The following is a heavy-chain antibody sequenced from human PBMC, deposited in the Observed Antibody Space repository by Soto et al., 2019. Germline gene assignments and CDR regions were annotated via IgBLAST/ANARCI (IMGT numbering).Heavy chain of an antibody. D-gene: IGHD6-19*01. CDR2: IKDDGGDE. J-gene: IGHJ5*02. Sequence: EVQLVESGGGLVQPGGSLRLSCAASGFTFSPYWMSWVRQAPGKGLEWVAIIKDDGGDEHYLEAGRGRFTISRDNAKKSLYLAMNSLRVEDTAVYYCAGGSGWISDTWGQGTRVTVSS. CDR1: GFTFSPYW. CDR3: AGGSGWISDT. V-gene: IGHV3-7*05.